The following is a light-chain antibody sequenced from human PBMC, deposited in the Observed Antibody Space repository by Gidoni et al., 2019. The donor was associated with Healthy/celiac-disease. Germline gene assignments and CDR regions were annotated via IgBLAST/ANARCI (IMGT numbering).Light chain of an antibody. V-gene: IGKV3-20*01. CDR3: QQYGSSPT. J-gene: IGKJ1*01. CDR1: QSVSISY. CDR2: GAS. Sequence: EIEVTQSPGTLSFSPGERATLSCRASQSVSISYLAWYQQKPGQAPRLLIYGASSRATGIPDRFSGSGSGTDFTLTISRLEPEDFAVYYCQQYGSSPTFGQGTKVEIK.